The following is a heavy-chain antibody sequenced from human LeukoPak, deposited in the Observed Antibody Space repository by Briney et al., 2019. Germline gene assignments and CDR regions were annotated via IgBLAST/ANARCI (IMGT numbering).Heavy chain of an antibody. CDR1: GGSISSYY. D-gene: IGHD3-22*01. V-gene: IGHV4-59*12. Sequence: SETLSLTCTVSGGSISSYYWSWIRQPPGKGLEWIGYIYYSGSTNYNPSLKSRVTISVDTSKNQFSLKPSSVTAADTAVYYCARPQPPYYCDSSGYRYWGQGTLVTVSS. J-gene: IGHJ4*02. CDR2: IYYSGST. CDR3: ARPQPPYYCDSSGYRY.